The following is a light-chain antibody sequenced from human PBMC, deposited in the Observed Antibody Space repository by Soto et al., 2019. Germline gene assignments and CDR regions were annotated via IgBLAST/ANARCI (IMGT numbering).Light chain of an antibody. V-gene: IGKV1-12*01. CDR2: GAS. CDR3: QKLNAYPPWT. CDR1: QDISTW. J-gene: IGKJ1*01. Sequence: DIQMTQSPSSVSASVGDRVTITCRVSQDISTWLAWYQQKPGKAPKLLVYGASILQGGVPSRFSGSGSGTDFTLTISSLQPEDFATYFCQKLNAYPPWTFGQGTKVDIK.